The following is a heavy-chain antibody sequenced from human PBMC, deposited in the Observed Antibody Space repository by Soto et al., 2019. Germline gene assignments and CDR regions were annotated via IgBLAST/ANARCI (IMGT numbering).Heavy chain of an antibody. CDR2: IYYSGST. V-gene: IGHV4-59*08. J-gene: IGHJ4*02. CDR3: ASSSSSTLFDY. D-gene: IGHD6-6*01. Sequence: SETLSLTCTVSGGSISSYYWSWIRQPPGKGLEWIGYIYYSGSTNYNPSLKSRVTISVDTSKNQFSLKLSSVTAADTAVYYCASSSSSTLFDYWGQGTLVTVSS. CDR1: GGSISSYY.